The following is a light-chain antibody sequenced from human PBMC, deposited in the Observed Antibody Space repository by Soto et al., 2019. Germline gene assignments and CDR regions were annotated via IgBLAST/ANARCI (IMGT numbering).Light chain of an antibody. CDR1: NSDISTYNF. Sequence: QSALTQPASVSGSPGQSITISCSESNSDISTYNFVSWYQKLPGKAPKLMIYDVTKRPSGVSNRFSGSKSGNTASLTISGLQAEDEADYYCSSYASTTTVVFGGGTKLTVL. V-gene: IGLV2-14*01. CDR2: DVT. CDR3: SSYASTTTVV. J-gene: IGLJ2*01.